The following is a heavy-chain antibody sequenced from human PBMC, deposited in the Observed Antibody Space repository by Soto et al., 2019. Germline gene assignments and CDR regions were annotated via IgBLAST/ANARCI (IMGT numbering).Heavy chain of an antibody. Sequence: QVQLVQSGAEVKKPGASVKVSCKASGYTFNTYFMHWVRQAPGQGLEWMGIISPSGDRTNYAQKFQGRVTMTRDTSTSTVYVELRSLRSEDTAVYYWARDYSTSPRTYYGMDVWGQGTTVTVSS. CDR1: GYTFNTYF. D-gene: IGHD5-18*01. CDR2: ISPSGDRT. V-gene: IGHV1-46*02. CDR3: ARDYSTSPRTYYGMDV. J-gene: IGHJ6*02.